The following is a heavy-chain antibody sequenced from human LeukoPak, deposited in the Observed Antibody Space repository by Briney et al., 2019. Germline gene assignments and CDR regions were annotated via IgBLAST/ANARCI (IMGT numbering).Heavy chain of an antibody. D-gene: IGHD3-10*01. Sequence: SQTLSLTCTVSGGSISSGSYYWGWIRQPAGKGLEWIGRIYNSGSTNYNPSLQSRVTISVDTSKNQFSLKLSSATAADTAGYYCAITDPRGYYYYMDVWGKGTTVTVSS. CDR2: IYNSGST. CDR3: AITDPRGYYYYMDV. V-gene: IGHV4-61*02. CDR1: GGSISSGSYY. J-gene: IGHJ6*03.